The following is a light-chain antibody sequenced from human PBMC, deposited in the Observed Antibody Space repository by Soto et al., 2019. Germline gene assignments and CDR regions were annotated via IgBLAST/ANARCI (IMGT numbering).Light chain of an antibody. CDR1: QSLSKS. Sequence: EIVLTQSPATLSLSPGERATLSCRASQSLSKSLVWYQQKPGQAPRLLIDGASTRATGIPARFSGSGSGTEFFLTISSLQSEDFAMYYCQHYNNWLGTFGGGTKVDIK. V-gene: IGKV3-15*01. CDR3: QHYNNWLGT. CDR2: GAS. J-gene: IGKJ4*01.